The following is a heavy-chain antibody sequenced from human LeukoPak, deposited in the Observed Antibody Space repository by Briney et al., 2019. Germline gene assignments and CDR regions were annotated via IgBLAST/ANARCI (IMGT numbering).Heavy chain of an antibody. CDR3: ARDPTTVTKGLDI. D-gene: IGHD4-17*01. CDR1: GGSFSSHY. V-gene: IGHV4-59*11. J-gene: IGHJ3*02. Sequence: SETLSLTCTVSGGSFSSHYWSWILQPPGKGLEWIGYISYIGSTNYNPSLKSRVTISVDTSKNQFSLKLSSVTAADTAVYYCARDPTTVTKGLDIWGQGTMVTVSS. CDR2: ISYIGST.